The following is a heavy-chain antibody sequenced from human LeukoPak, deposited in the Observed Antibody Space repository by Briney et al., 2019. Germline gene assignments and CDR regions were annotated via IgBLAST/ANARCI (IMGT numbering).Heavy chain of an antibody. CDR3: ARDLTVNTGATFDY. J-gene: IGHJ4*02. CDR1: GFTFSDYY. Sequence: GGSLRLSCAASGFTFSDYYMSWIRQAPGKGLEWVSYISSSGSTIYYADSVKGRFTISRDNAKHSLYLQMNSLRAEDTAVYYCARDLTVNTGATFDYWGQGTLVTVSS. V-gene: IGHV3-11*01. CDR2: ISSSGSTI. D-gene: IGHD4-17*01.